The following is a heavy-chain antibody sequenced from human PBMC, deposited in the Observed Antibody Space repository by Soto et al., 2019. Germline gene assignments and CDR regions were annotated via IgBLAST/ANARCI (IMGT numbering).Heavy chain of an antibody. V-gene: IGHV4-39*07. CDR1: GGSISSSSYY. D-gene: IGHD2-21*01. J-gene: IGHJ5*02. CDR2: IYYSGST. Sequence: SETLSLTCTVSGGSISSSSYYWGWIRQPPGKGLEWIGSIYYSGSTYYSPSLRGRATISVDKSNNQFSLRLRSVTAADTAVYYCATLPPRIVVSLLPIPTWGQGILVTVSS. CDR3: ATLPPRIVVSLLPIPT.